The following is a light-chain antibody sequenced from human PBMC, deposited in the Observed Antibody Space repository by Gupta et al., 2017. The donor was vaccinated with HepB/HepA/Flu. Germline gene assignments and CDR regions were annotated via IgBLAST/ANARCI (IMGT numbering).Light chain of an antibody. CDR1: ESIRYY. Sequence: EIVLTQSPATLSLSPGERATLSCRASESIRYYLGWYQQKPGQAPRLVIDDASNRAPGIPARCSGSGSGTDFTLTISSLEPEDFAVYYCQQRSKWPLTFGGGTKVEIK. CDR3: QQRSKWPLT. J-gene: IGKJ4*01. CDR2: DAS. V-gene: IGKV3-11*01.